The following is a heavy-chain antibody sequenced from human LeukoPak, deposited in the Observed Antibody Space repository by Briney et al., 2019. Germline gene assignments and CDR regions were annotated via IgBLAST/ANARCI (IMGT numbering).Heavy chain of an antibody. CDR1: GFTFSGSA. D-gene: IGHD1-1*01. CDR3: TSRHRLERYYTDV. V-gene: IGHV3-73*01. J-gene: IGHJ6*03. Sequence: GGSLRLSCAASGFTFSGSAMHWVRQASGKGLEWVGRIRSKANSYATAYAASVKGRFTISRDDSKNTAYLQMNSLKTEDTAVYYCTSRHRLERYYTDVWGKGTTVTVSS. CDR2: IRSKANSYAT.